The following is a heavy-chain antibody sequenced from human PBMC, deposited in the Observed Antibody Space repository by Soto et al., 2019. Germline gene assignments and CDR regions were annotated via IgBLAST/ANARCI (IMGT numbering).Heavy chain of an antibody. CDR2: IYYSGST. CDR3: ATREGGSLRLGELSLYHGAFDI. D-gene: IGHD3-16*02. J-gene: IGHJ3*02. CDR1: GGSISSGGYY. Sequence: SETLSLTCTVSGGSISSGGYYWSWIRQHPGKGLEWIGYIYYSGSTYYNPSLKSRVTISVDTSKNQFSLKLSSVTAADTAVYYCATREGGSLRLGELSLYHGAFDIWGQGTMVTVSS. V-gene: IGHV4-31*03.